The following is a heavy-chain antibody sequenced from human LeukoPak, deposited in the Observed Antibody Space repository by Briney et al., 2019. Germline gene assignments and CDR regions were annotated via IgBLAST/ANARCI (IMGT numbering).Heavy chain of an antibody. CDR3: ARGPWEEYVWGSFRYAAFDY. CDR2: ISAYNGNT. J-gene: IGHJ4*02. D-gene: IGHD3-16*02. V-gene: IGHV1-18*01. Sequence: ASVKVSCKASGYTFTSYGISWVRQAPGQGLEWMGWISAYNGNTNYAQKLQGRVTMTTDTSTSTAYMELRSLRSEDTAVYYCARGPWEEYVWGSFRYAAFDYWGQGTLVTVST. CDR1: GYTFTSYG.